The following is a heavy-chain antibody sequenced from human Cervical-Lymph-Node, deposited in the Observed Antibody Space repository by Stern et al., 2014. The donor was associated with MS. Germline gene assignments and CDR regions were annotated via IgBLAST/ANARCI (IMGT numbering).Heavy chain of an antibody. Sequence: QLQLQESGPGLVKPSQTLSLTCTVSGGSISRGTYFWTWIRQPAGKGLEWIGRISTSGNTDYNPSLKSRVTISGDPSKNPFSLKLTSVTAADTAVYYCARGRDGYTILSYWGQGTLVTVSS. V-gene: IGHV4-61*02. CDR2: ISTSGNT. J-gene: IGHJ4*02. CDR3: ARGRDGYTILSY. CDR1: GGSISRGTYF. D-gene: IGHD5-24*01.